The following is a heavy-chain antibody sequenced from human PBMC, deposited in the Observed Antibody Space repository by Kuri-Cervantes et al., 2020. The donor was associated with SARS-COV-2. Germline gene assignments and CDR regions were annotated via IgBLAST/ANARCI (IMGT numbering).Heavy chain of an antibody. D-gene: IGHD1-1*01. CDR2: IIPIFGTA. CDR3: ARGRKTSPGPWNGFDI. CDR1: GGTFSSYA. V-gene: IGHV1-69*13. Sequence: SVKVSCKASGGTFSSYAISWVRQAPGQGLEWMGGIIPIFGTANYAQKFQGRVTITADESTSTAYMELSSLRSEDTAVYYCARGRKTSPGPWNGFDIWGQGTMVTVSS. J-gene: IGHJ3*02.